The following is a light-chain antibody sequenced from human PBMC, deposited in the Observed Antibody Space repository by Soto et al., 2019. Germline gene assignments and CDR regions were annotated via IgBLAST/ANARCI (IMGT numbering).Light chain of an antibody. CDR2: GNN. CDR3: QSYDSSLSGSYV. CDR1: SSNIGAGYD. Sequence: QSVLTQPPSVSGALGQRVTISCTGSSSNIGAGYDVHWYQRLPGTAPKVLIYGNNNRPSGVPDRFSGSKSGTSASLAITGLHAEDEADYYFQSYDSSLSGSYVFGTGTKLSVL. V-gene: IGLV1-40*01. J-gene: IGLJ1*01.